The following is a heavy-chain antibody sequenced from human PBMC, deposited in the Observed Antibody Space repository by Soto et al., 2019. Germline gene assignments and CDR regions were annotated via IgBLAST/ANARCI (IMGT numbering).Heavy chain of an antibody. J-gene: IGHJ6*03. CDR1: GGSISSGGYY. Sequence: PSETLSLTCTVSGGSISSGGYYWSWIRQHPGKGLEWIGYIYYSGSTYYNPSLKSRVTISVDTSKNQFSLKLSSVTAADTAVYYCARDGHKYYSNYYYYYYMDVWGKGTTVTVSS. V-gene: IGHV4-31*03. CDR2: IYYSGST. CDR3: ARDGHKYYSNYYYYYYMDV. D-gene: IGHD4-4*01.